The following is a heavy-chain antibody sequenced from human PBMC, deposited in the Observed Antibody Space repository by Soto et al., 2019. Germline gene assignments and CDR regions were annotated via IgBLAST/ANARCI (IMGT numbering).Heavy chain of an antibody. J-gene: IGHJ6*02. Sequence: ASVKVSCKASGFTFTSSAMQWVRQARGQRLEWIGWIVVGSGNTNYAQKFQERVTITRDMSTSTAYMELSSLRSEDTAVYYCAAGGFDWLLYAQALCGSGYYYYGMDVWG. CDR1: GFTFTSSA. CDR3: AAGGFDWLLYAQALCGSGYYYYGMDV. D-gene: IGHD3-9*01. CDR2: IVVGSGNT. V-gene: IGHV1-58*02.